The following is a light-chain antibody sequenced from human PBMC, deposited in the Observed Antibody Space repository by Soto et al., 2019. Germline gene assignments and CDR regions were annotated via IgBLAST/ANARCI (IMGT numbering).Light chain of an antibody. CDR2: DSS. V-gene: IGKV3-20*01. CDR1: QSVSSSF. J-gene: IGKJ5*01. CDR3: QQYGSSPIT. Sequence: EIVLTQSPGTLSLSPGERVTLSCRASQSVSSSFLVWYQQKPGQAPRLLIYDSSSRATGIPDRFSGSGSGTDFTLTISRLEPEDFAVYYCQQYGSSPITFGQGTRLEMK.